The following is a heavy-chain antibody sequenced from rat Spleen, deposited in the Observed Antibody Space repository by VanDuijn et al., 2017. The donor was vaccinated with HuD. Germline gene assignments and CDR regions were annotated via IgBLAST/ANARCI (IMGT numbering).Heavy chain of an antibody. J-gene: IGHJ4*01. Sequence: EVQLVESGGGLVQSGRSLKLSCAASGFTFSHYGMAWVRQTPTRGLEWVASISYDGSSTYYRDSVKGRFTISRDNAKSTLYLQMDSLRSEDTATYYCARHNSGYGVMDAWGQGASVTVSS. CDR2: ISYDGSST. CDR1: GFTFSHYG. CDR3: ARHNSGYGVMDA. D-gene: IGHD4-3*01. V-gene: IGHV5-7*01.